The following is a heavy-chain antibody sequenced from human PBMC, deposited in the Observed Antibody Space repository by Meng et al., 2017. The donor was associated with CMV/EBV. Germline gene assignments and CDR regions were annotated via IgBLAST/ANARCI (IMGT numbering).Heavy chain of an antibody. J-gene: IGHJ5*02. Sequence: SVYVSCKASGGTFSSYAISWVRQAPGQGLEWMGGIIPIFGTANYAQKFQGRVTITTDESTSTAYMELSSLRSEDTAVYYCARSSHYDFWSGPLESPWGQGTLVTVSS. CDR3: ARSSHYDFWSGPLESP. V-gene: IGHV1-69*05. CDR2: IIPIFGTA. CDR1: GGTFSSYA. D-gene: IGHD3-3*01.